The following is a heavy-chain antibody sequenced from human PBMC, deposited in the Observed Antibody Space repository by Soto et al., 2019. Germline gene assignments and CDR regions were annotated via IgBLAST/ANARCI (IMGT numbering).Heavy chain of an antibody. Sequence: EVQLLESGGGLAQPGGSLRLSCAASGFTFSSYAMSWVRQAPGKGLEWVSAISGSGGSTYYADSVKGRFTISRDNSKNTLYPQVDRQRAADTDVDDCANTPTAVPPAGLPSDYVRSDYWGQGTLVTVSS. CDR2: ISGSGGST. V-gene: IGHV3-23*01. J-gene: IGHJ4*02. CDR1: GFTFSSYA. D-gene: IGHD4-17*01. CDR3: ANTPTAVPPAGLPSDYVRSDY.